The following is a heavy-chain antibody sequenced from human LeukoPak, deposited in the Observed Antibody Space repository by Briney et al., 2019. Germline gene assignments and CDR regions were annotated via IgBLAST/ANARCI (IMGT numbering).Heavy chain of an antibody. CDR3: ARDAAVAGAVNWFDP. V-gene: IGHV3-30-3*01. CDR1: GFTFSTYT. CDR2: IPYDGSNK. Sequence: GRSLRLSCAASGFTFSTYTMHWVRQAPGKGLEWVAVIPYDGSNKYYADSVKGRFTISRDTSKNTLYLQMNSLRAEDTAVYYCARDAAVAGAVNWFDPWGQGTLVTVSS. J-gene: IGHJ5*02. D-gene: IGHD6-19*01.